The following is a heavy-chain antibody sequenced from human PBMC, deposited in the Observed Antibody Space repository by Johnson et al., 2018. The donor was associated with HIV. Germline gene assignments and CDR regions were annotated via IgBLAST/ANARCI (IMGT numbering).Heavy chain of an antibody. Sequence: VQLVESGGGLVQPGGSLRLSCAVSGFTFSSYWMHWVRQAPGKGLVWVSRINSDGSSTRYADSVKGRFTISRDNAKNTLYLQMNSRRAEDTAVYYCAREATYYDYVWGSYAFDIWGQGTMVTVS. V-gene: IGHV3-74*01. CDR2: INSDGSST. CDR1: GFTFSSYW. CDR3: AREATYYDYVWGSYAFDI. D-gene: IGHD3-16*01. J-gene: IGHJ3*02.